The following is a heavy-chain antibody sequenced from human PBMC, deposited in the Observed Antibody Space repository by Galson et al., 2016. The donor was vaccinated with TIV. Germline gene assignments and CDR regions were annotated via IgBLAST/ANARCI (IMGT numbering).Heavy chain of an antibody. CDR2: ISTGGSTT. D-gene: IGHD3-22*01. J-gene: IGHJ6*02. Sequence: SLRLSCAVSGFTFSDYYMNWIRQAPGKGLEWVSYISTGGSTTYYADFVKGRFTISRDNAWNSLYLQMNSLRAEDTAVYYCARAVTMRVADYYYGMDVWGQGTTVTVSS. CDR3: ARAVTMRVADYYYGMDV. V-gene: IGHV3-11*04. CDR1: GFTFSDYY.